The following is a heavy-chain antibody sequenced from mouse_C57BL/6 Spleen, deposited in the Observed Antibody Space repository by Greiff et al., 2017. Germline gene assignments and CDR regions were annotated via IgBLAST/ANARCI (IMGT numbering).Heavy chain of an antibody. D-gene: IGHD1-1*01. CDR3: TREGRSSSNFDY. J-gene: IGHJ2*01. Sequence: EVMLVESGEGLVKPGGSLKLSCAASGFTFSSYAMSWVRQTPEKRLEWVAYISSCGDYIYYADTVKGRFTFSRDNARNTLYLQMSSLKSEDTAMYYCTREGRSSSNFDYWGQGTTLTVSS. V-gene: IGHV5-9-1*02. CDR1: GFTFSSYA. CDR2: ISSCGDYI.